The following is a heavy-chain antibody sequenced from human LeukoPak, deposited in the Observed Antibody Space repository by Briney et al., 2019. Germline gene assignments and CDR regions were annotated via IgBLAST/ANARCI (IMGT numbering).Heavy chain of an antibody. J-gene: IGHJ4*02. CDR3: ARPLGRVVPAAVDY. CDR1: GGSISSGSYY. CDR2: IYTSGST. V-gene: IGHV4-61*02. Sequence: SQTLSLTCTVSGGSISSGSYYWSWIRQPAGKGLEWIGRIYTSGSTNYNPSLKSRVTISVDTSKNQFSLKLSSVTAADTAVYYCARPLGRVVPAAVDYWGQGSLVTVSS. D-gene: IGHD2-2*01.